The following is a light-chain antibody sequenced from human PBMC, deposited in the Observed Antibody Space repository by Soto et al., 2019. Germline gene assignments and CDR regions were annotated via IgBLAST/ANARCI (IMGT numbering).Light chain of an antibody. V-gene: IGKV1-5*01. Sequence: DIQMTQSPSTLSASVGGRVTITCRASQTIDRWLAWYQQKPGKAPKVLIYDASILESGVPSRFSGSGSGTEFTLTITGLQPDDFATYYCQHYNSYSEAFGQGTKVELK. CDR3: QHYNSYSEA. CDR1: QTIDRW. J-gene: IGKJ1*01. CDR2: DAS.